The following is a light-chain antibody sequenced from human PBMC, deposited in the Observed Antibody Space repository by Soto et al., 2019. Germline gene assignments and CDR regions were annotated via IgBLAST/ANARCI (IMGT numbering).Light chain of an antibody. CDR2: DAS. J-gene: IGKJ5*01. V-gene: IGKV1-33*01. CDR1: QDISDY. CDR3: QQYENLPT. Sequence: DFQMTQSPSSLSASVGDRASITCQASQDISDYLNWYQQKPGAAPKLLIYDASNLQAGVPSRFSGSGSGTEFTFTISSLQPEDVATYYCQQYENLPTFGQGTRLEIK.